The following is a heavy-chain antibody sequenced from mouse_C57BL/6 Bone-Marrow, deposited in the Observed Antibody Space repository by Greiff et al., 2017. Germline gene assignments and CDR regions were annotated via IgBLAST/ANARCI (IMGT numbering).Heavy chain of an antibody. CDR1: GYTFTSYW. D-gene: IGHD1-1*01. Sequence: QVQLQQPGTELVKPGASVKMSCKASGYTFTSYWMHWVKQRPGQGLEWIGNINPNNGGSNYNEKFKNKATLTVDKSSSTTYMQLSSLTSEDSAVYFCARSGVYGSSLYWYFDGWGTGTTVTVST. CDR2: INPNNGGS. J-gene: IGHJ1*03. CDR3: ARSGVYGSSLYWYFDG. V-gene: IGHV1-53*01.